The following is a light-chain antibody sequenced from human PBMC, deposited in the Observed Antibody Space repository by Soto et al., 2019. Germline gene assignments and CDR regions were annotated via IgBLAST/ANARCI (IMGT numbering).Light chain of an antibody. V-gene: IGKV1-8*01. J-gene: IGKJ5*01. CDR1: QGISSY. Sequence: AIRMTQSQSSLSASTGDRVTITCRASQGISSYLALYQQKPGRAPKLLIYDASTLESWVPSRFSGSGSETEFTLTISRLQPDDFATYFCHSRAFGQGTRLEIK. CDR2: DAS. CDR3: HSRA.